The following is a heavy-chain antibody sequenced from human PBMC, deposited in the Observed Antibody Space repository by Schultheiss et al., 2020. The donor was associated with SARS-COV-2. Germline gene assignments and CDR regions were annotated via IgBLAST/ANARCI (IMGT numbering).Heavy chain of an antibody. Sequence: SETLSLTCAVYGGSFSGYYWSWIRQPPGKGLEWIGYIYYSGSTNYNPSLKSRVTISVDTSKNQFSLKLSSETAADTAVYYCARGGRTAMVRVDAFDIWGQGTMVTVSS. V-gene: IGHV4-59*01. D-gene: IGHD5-18*01. CDR3: ARGGRTAMVRVDAFDI. CDR2: IYYSGST. CDR1: GGSFSGYY. J-gene: IGHJ3*02.